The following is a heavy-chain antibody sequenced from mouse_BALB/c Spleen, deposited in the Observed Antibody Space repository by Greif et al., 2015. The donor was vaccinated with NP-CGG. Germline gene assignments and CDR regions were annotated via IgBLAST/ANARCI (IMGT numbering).Heavy chain of an antibody. Sequence: EVQLQQSGAELVKPGASVKLSCTASGFNIKDTYMHWVKQRPEQGLEWIGRIDPANGNTKYDPKFQGKATITADTSSNTAYLQLSSLTSEDTAVYYCASGYRYAMDYWGQGTSVTVSS. CDR1: GFNIKDTY. D-gene: IGHD2-14*01. J-gene: IGHJ4*01. V-gene: IGHV14-3*02. CDR2: IDPANGNT. CDR3: ASGYRYAMDY.